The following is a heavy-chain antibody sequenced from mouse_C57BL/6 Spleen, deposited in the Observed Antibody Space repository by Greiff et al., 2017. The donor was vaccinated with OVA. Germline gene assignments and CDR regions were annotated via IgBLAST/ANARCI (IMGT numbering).Heavy chain of an antibody. CDR2: IYPRDGST. CDR3: ARGITTVVEGFAY. V-gene: IGHV1-85*01. J-gene: IGHJ3*01. CDR1: GYTFTSYD. D-gene: IGHD1-1*01. Sequence: LVESGPELVKPGASVKLSCKASGYTFTSYDINWVKQRPGQGLEWIGWIYPRDGSTKYNEKFKGKATLTVDTSSSTAYMELHSLTSEDSAVYFCARGITTVVEGFAYWGQGTLVTVSA.